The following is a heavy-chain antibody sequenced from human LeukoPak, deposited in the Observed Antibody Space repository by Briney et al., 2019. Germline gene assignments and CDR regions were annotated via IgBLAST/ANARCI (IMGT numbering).Heavy chain of an antibody. J-gene: IGHJ6*02. CDR2: INHSGST. D-gene: IGHD2-2*01. CDR3: ARGPSFPQPAAQGGYYYYGMDV. V-gene: IGHV4-34*01. CDR1: GGSFSGYY. Sequence: XXTLSLTCAVYGGSFSGYYWSWIRQPPGKGLEWIGEINHSGSTNYNPSLKSRVTISVDTSKNQFSLKLSSVTAADTAVYYCARGPSFPQPAAQGGYYYYGMDVWGQGTTVTVSS.